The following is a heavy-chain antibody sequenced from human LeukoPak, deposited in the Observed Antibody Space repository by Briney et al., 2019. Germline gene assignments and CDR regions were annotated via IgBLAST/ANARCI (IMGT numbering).Heavy chain of an antibody. V-gene: IGHV3-48*03. Sequence: GGSLRLSCAASDFTFSTYAMSWVRQAPGKGLEWLSHISTSGSSIHYADSVKGRFTISRDNAKNSLYLQMNSLRVEDTAVYYCAELGITMIGGVWGKGTTVTISS. J-gene: IGHJ6*04. CDR1: DFTFSTYA. D-gene: IGHD3-10*02. CDR3: AELGITMIGGV. CDR2: ISTSGSSI.